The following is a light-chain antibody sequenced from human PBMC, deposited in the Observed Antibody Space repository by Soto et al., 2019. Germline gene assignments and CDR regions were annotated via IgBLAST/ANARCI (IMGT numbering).Light chain of an antibody. Sequence: QSVLTQPPSVSGAPGQRVTISCTGSSSNIGAAYDVHWYRQLPGTAPKLLIYGNNNRPSGVPDRFSGSKSGTSASLAITGLQAEDEADYYCQFYESSLSGYVFGTGTKVTVL. J-gene: IGLJ1*01. V-gene: IGLV1-40*01. CDR3: QFYESSLSGYV. CDR2: GNN. CDR1: SSNIGAAYD.